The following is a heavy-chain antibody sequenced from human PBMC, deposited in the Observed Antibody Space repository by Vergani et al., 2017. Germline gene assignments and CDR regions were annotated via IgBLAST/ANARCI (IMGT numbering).Heavy chain of an antibody. CDR2: IYYSGST. V-gene: IGHV4-30-4*08. CDR1: GCSISSGDYY. J-gene: IGHJ5*02. Sequence: QVQLQESGPGLVKPSQTLSLTCTVSGCSISSGDYYWSWIRQPPGKGLEWIGYIYYSGSTYYNPSLKSRVTISVDTSKNQFSLKLSSVTAADTAVYYCAREEGYYYGSGSYFYNWFGPWGQGTLVTVSS. D-gene: IGHD3-10*01. CDR3: AREEGYYYGSGSYFYNWFGP.